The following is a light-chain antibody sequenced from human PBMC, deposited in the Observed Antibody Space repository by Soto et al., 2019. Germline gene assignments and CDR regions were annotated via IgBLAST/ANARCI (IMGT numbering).Light chain of an antibody. CDR3: QQSYSTPWT. J-gene: IGKJ1*01. V-gene: IGKV1-39*01. CDR1: QNIGSY. Sequence: DIQMTQSPSSLSASVGDRVAITCRASQNIGSYVNWYQQKPGMAPKLLISDASNLQGGAPSRFSCTVSGTEFTLTIRSLQPGDFAIYFCQQSYSTPWTFGQGTRV. CDR2: DAS.